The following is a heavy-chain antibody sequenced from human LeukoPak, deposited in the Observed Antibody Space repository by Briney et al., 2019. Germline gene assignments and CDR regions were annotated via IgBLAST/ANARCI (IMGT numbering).Heavy chain of an antibody. D-gene: IGHD5-18*01. CDR3: AKGVGDSYGSFDY. Sequence: GGSLRLSCAASGFTFSNYAMSWVRQVPGKGLEWVSAISGSGGSTFYADSVKGRFTISRDNSKKTLYLQMNSLRAEDTAVYYCAKGVGDSYGSFDYWGQGTLVTVSS. J-gene: IGHJ4*02. V-gene: IGHV3-23*01. CDR1: GFTFSNYA. CDR2: ISGSGGST.